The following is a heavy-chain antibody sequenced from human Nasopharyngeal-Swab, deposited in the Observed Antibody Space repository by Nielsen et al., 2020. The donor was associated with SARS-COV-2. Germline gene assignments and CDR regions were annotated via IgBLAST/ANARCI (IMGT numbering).Heavy chain of an antibody. D-gene: IGHD3-22*01. CDR1: GFTFDDYA. V-gene: IGHV3-9*01. J-gene: IGHJ4*02. CDR3: AKEKHDSSGYYLMGVNFDY. Sequence: SLKISCAASGFTFDDYAMHWVRQAPGKGLEWVSGISWNSGSIGYADSVKGRFTISRDNAKNPLYLQMNSLRAEDTALYYCAKEKHDSSGYYLMGVNFDYWGQGTLVTVSS. CDR2: ISWNSGSI.